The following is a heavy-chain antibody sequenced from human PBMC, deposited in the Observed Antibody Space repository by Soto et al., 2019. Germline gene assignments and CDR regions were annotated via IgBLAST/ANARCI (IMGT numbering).Heavy chain of an antibody. D-gene: IGHD6-13*01. Sequence: PGESLKISCQGSGYSFTSYWISWVRQLPGKGLEWMGRIDPSDSYTNYSPSFQGHVTISADKSISTAYLQWSSLKASDTAIYYCARTAAAGKYYYGMDVWGQGTTVTVSS. V-gene: IGHV5-10-1*01. CDR1: GYSFTSYW. CDR2: IDPSDSYT. J-gene: IGHJ6*02. CDR3: ARTAAAGKYYYGMDV.